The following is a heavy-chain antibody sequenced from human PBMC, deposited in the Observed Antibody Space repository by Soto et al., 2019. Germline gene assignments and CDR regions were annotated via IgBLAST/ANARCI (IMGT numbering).Heavy chain of an antibody. J-gene: IGHJ4*02. CDR3: ARDRNGVDY. V-gene: IGHV3-66*01. CDR1: GFAVISNY. Sequence: GGSLRLSCTSSGFAVISNYMSWVRQAPGKGLEWVSVIFSGGSTYYGDSVKGRFTISRDNSKNTLYLHMNSLRVEDTAVYYCARDRNGVDYWGQGTLVTVSS. D-gene: IGHD2-8*01. CDR2: IFSGGST.